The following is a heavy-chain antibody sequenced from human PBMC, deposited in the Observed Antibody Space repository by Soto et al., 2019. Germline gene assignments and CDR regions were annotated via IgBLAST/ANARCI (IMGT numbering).Heavy chain of an antibody. CDR3: AKGLSGWYYFDY. J-gene: IGHJ4*02. D-gene: IGHD6-19*01. V-gene: IGHV3-23*01. CDR1: GFTFSSYA. CDR2: ITGSCGST. Sequence: EVQLLESGGGLVQPGGSLRLSCAASGFTFSSYAMSWVRQAPGKGLEWVSAITGSCGSTYYADSVKGRFTISRDNSKNSLYLQISSLRAEDTGVYYCAKGLSGWYYFDYWGQGALVTVSS.